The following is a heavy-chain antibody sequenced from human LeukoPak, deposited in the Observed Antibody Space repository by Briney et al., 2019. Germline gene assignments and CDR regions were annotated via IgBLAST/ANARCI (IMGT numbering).Heavy chain of an antibody. J-gene: IGHJ1*01. CDR3: ARSITSSWYGDFQH. CDR2: IYYSGST. V-gene: IGHV4-59*01. D-gene: IGHD6-13*01. CDR1: GGSMSGYF. Sequence: SETLSLICTVSGGSMSGYFWSWIRQPPGKGLEWIGYIYYSGSTNYNPSLKSRVTISVDTSKNQFSLKLSSVTAADTAVYYCARSITSSWYGDFQHWGQGTLVTVSS.